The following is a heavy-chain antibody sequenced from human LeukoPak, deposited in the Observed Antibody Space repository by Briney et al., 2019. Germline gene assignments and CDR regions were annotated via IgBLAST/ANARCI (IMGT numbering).Heavy chain of an antibody. V-gene: IGHV3-21*01. Sequence: GGSLRLSCAASGFTFSSYSMNWVRQAPGKGLEWVSSISSSSSYIYYADSVKGRFTISRDNAKNSLYLQMNSLRTEDTAAYYCAREDILTGYQNDAFDIWGQGTMVTVSS. CDR3: AREDILTGYQNDAFDI. J-gene: IGHJ3*02. CDR1: GFTFSSYS. CDR2: ISSSSSYI. D-gene: IGHD3-9*01.